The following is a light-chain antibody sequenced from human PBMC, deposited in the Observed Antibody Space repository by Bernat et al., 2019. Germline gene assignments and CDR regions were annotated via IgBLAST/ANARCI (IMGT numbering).Light chain of an antibody. J-gene: IGKJ2*01. V-gene: IGKV2-28*01. CDR3: MQSRQNPSA. CDR2: LGS. Sequence: DIVMTQSPLSLPLTPGEPAAISCRSSQSLLHSNGYNYLNWYLQKPGQSPQLLIYLGSNRASGVPDRFSGSGSGTDFTLKISRVEAEDVGVYYCMQSRQNPSAFGQGTKLEIK. CDR1: QSLLHSNGYNY.